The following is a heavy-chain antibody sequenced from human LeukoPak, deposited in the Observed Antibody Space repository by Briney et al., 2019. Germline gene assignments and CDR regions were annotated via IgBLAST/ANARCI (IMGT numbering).Heavy chain of an antibody. D-gene: IGHD5-12*01. CDR2: IIPIFGTA. J-gene: IGHJ6*03. V-gene: IGHV1-69*06. CDR1: GGTFSSYA. CDR3: SREDSGYDYQDYYYMDV. Sequence: ASVKVSCKASGGTFSSYAISWVRQAPGQGLEWMGGIIPIFGTANYAQKFQGRVTITADKSTSTAYMELSSLRSEDTAVYYCSREDSGYDYQDYYYMDVWGKGTTVTVSS.